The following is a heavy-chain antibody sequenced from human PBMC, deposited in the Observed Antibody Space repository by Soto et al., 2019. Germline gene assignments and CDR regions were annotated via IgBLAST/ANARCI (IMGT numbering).Heavy chain of an antibody. J-gene: IGHJ4*02. CDR2: IYSAGHT. CDR1: EFTVSINS. Sequence: GSLRLCSAASEFTVSINSMTWFGQAPGKGLEWVSIIYSAGHTYYADSVKGRFTISRDNSKNTLYLQMNSLRAEDTAVYYCVRGAGMILVDCWGQGILVTVSS. CDR3: VRGAGMILVDC. D-gene: IGHD3-22*01. V-gene: IGHV3-53*01.